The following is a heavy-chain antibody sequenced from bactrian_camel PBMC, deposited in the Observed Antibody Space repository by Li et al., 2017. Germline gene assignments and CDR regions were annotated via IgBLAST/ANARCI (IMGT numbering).Heavy chain of an antibody. J-gene: IGHJ4*01. CDR1: GYPISGYC. CDR3: VRAWYSDYAPLY. CDR2: ISNDGGRT. Sequence: QLVESGGGSVQAGGSLRLSCAASGYPISGYCMAWFRQAPGKERERVSMISNDGGRTNYVDSVKGRFTISRDNRKDMVYLQMDSLEAEDTAVYYCVRAWYSDYAPLYWGHGTQVTVS. V-gene: IGHV3S25*01. D-gene: IGHD4*01.